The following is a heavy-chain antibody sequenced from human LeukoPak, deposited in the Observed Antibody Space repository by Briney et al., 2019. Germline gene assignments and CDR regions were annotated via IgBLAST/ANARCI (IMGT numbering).Heavy chain of an antibody. J-gene: IGHJ4*02. D-gene: IGHD2-2*01. V-gene: IGHV1-2*02. CDR2: VNNNNGGT. Sequence: ASVKVSCKASGYTIIDFYVHWFRQAPGQGLESVGEVNNNNGGTKYAQKFQGRVTLTRDTSIRTAYLELSGLRSDDTAVYYCARDSAPATGLSLDYWGQGTPVTVSS. CDR3: ARDSAPATGLSLDY. CDR1: GYTIIDFY.